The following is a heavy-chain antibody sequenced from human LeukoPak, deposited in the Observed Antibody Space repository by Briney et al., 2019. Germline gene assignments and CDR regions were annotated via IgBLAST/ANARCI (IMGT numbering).Heavy chain of an antibody. J-gene: IGHJ4*02. CDR3: ARGNWNDPKVHSDY. V-gene: IGHV1-18*01. CDR1: GYTFSSYS. CDR2: ISTFNGNT. Sequence: GASVRVSCKASGYTFSSYSTSWGRHAPERGLECRGWISTFNGNTNYAQKFQGRVTLTTDTSTNTAYMDLRSLRFDDTAVYYCARGNWNDPKVHSDYWGQGTLVTVSS. D-gene: IGHD1-1*01.